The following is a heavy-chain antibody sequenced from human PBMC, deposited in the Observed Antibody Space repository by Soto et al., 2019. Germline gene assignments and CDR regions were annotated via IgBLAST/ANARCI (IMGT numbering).Heavy chain of an antibody. Sequence: AASVKVSCKASGYTFTGYYLHWVRQAPGQGLEWMGWINPNSGGTNYAQKFQGRVTMTRDTSISTAYMELSRLRSDDTAVYYCARDRGHYYDSSGYWNWFDRWGQGTLVTVSS. CDR3: ARDRGHYYDSSGYWNWFDR. CDR2: INPNSGGT. J-gene: IGHJ5*02. CDR1: GYTFTGYY. V-gene: IGHV1-2*02. D-gene: IGHD3-22*01.